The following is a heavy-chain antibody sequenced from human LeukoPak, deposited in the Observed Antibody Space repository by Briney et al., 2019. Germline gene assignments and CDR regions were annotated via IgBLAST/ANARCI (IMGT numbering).Heavy chain of an antibody. V-gene: IGHV3-7*01. CDR2: ISPDGNER. J-gene: IGHJ4*02. CDR1: GFDFSTSW. D-gene: IGHD6-19*01. Sequence: GGSLRLSCAASGFDFSTSWMGWVRQAPGEGLEWVINISPDGNERYSVDSVKGRFTISRDNAENSLYLQMKGLEVEDTAMYYCTRDGSGWSVYWGQGALVTVSS. CDR3: TRDGSGWSVY.